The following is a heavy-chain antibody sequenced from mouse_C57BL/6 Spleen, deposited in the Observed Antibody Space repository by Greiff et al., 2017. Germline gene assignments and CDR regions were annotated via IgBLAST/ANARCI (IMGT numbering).Heavy chain of an antibody. J-gene: IGHJ3*01. CDR3: ARSRDGYYGFAY. D-gene: IGHD2-3*01. CDR1: GFNIKDYY. Sequence: EVQRVESGAELVKPGASVKLSCTASGFNIKDYYMHWVKQRTEQGLEWIGRIDPEDGETKYAPKFQGKATISADTSSNTAYLQLSSLTSEDTAVYYCARSRDGYYGFAYWGQGTLVTVSA. V-gene: IGHV14-2*01. CDR2: IDPEDGET.